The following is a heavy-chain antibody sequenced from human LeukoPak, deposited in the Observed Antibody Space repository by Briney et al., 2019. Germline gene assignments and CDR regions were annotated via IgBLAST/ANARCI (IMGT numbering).Heavy chain of an antibody. J-gene: IGHJ6*03. CDR2: IYHSGST. CDR3: ARLKYQLLLGYMDV. V-gene: IGHV4-38-2*01. CDR1: GYSISSGYY. Sequence: SETLSLTCAVSGYSISSGYYWGWIRQPPVKGLEWIGSIYHSGSTYYNPSPKSRVTISVDTSKNQFSLKLSSVTAADTAVYYCARLKYQLLLGYMDVSGKGTTVTVSS. D-gene: IGHD2-2*01.